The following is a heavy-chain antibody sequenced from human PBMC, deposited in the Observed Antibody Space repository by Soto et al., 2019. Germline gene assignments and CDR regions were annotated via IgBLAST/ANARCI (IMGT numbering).Heavy chain of an antibody. J-gene: IGHJ5*02. CDR1: GFTFSSYW. D-gene: IGHD3-16*01. V-gene: IGHV3-74*01. CDR2: INSDGSST. Sequence: PGGSQRLSCTASGFTFSSYWRHWVRKAPGKGLVWVSRINSDGSSTSYADSVKGRFTISRDNAKNTLYLQMNSLRAEDTAVYYCARALSGALLWFDPWGQGTLVTVSS. CDR3: ARALSGALLWFDP.